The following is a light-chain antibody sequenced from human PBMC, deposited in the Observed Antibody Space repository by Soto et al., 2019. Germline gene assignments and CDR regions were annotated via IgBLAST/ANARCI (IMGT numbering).Light chain of an antibody. Sequence: LTQPASVSGSPGQSITISCTGTSSDVGRYNFVSWYQQHPGKAPKLTIYEVIKRPSGVSNRFYGSKSGNTASLTISGLQAEDEADYYCCSDAGSGIYIFGTGTKVTVL. CDR1: SSDVGRYNF. CDR2: EVI. V-gene: IGLV2-23*02. CDR3: CSDAGSGIYI. J-gene: IGLJ1*01.